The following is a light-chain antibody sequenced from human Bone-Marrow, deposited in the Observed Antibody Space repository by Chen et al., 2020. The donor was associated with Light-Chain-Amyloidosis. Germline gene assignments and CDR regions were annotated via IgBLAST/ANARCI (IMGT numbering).Light chain of an antibody. CDR3: QSYQGSSQGV. Sequence: NFMLTQPHSVSESPGKTVIISCTRSSGSIATNYVQWYQQRPGSSPTTVIYEDDQRPSGVPVRVAGAIDRSSNSASLTSSGLKTEDEADYYCQSYQGSSQGVFGGGTKLTVL. CDR2: EDD. V-gene: IGLV6-57*01. CDR1: SGSIATNY. J-gene: IGLJ3*02.